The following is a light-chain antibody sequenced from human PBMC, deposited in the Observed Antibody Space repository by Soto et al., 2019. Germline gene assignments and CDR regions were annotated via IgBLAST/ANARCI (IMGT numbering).Light chain of an antibody. CDR3: QSYDNSLSGPV. Sequence: QSVLTQPPSVSGAPGQRVTISCTGSSSNIGAGIDVHWYQKLPGTAPKLLIYANTNRPSGVPDRFSGSKSGTSASLAITGLQAEDEADYYCQSYDNSLSGPVFGGGTKVTVL. CDR1: SSNIGAGID. CDR2: ANT. J-gene: IGLJ2*01. V-gene: IGLV1-40*01.